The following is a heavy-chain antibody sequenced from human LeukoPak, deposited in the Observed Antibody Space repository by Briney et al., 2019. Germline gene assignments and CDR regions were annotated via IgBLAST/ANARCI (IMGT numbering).Heavy chain of an antibody. CDR3: ARDGGERWLQSRPSYHAFDI. J-gene: IGHJ3*02. Sequence: PGGSLRLSCAASGFTFSTYWMYWVRQAPGTGLVWVSRIKYDGTSTSYADSVKGRFTISRDNAKNTLYLQMNSLRAEDTAVYYCARDGGERWLQSRPSYHAFDIWGQGTMVTVSS. V-gene: IGHV3-74*01. CDR1: GFTFSTYW. CDR2: IKYDGTST. D-gene: IGHD5-24*01.